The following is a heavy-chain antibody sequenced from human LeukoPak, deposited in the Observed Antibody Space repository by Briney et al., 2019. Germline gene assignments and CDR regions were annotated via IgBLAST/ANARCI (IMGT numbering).Heavy chain of an antibody. D-gene: IGHD7-27*01. CDR1: GGSVSDYY. CDR3: ASRKLGNDY. Sequence: SETLSLTCTISGGSVSDYYWSWIRQSPGKGLEWIGYIYHTGSTSYSPSLKSRVTTSADTSQNQFSLKLSSVTAADTAVYYCASRKLGNDYWGQGTLVTVSS. V-gene: IGHV4-59*02. J-gene: IGHJ4*02. CDR2: IYHTGST.